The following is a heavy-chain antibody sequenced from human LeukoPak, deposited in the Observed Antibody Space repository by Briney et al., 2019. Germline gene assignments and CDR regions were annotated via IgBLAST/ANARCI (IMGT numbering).Heavy chain of an antibody. CDR1: GYTFTSYY. CDR2: INPSGGST. D-gene: IGHD1-26*01. CDR3: ARAMGATTLSYYYYMDV. V-gene: IGHV1-46*01. Sequence: GASVKVSCKASGYTFTSYYMHWVRQAPGQGLEWMGIINPSGGSTSYAQKFQGRVTMTRDTSTSTVYMELSSLRSEDTAVYYCARAMGATTLSYYYYMDVWGKGTTVTVSS. J-gene: IGHJ6*03.